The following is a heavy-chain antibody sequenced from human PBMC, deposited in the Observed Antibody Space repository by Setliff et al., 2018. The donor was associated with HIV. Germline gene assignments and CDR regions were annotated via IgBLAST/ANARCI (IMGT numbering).Heavy chain of an antibody. J-gene: IGHJ6*03. CDR1: GGTFSSYA. Sequence: ASVKVSCKASGGTFSSYAISWVRQAPGQGLEWMGGIIPIFGTANYAQKFRDRVTITADESSYTAEMELSSLTSEDAAVYYCARGGPNLYYFYYMDVWGTGTTVTVSS. CDR2: IIPIFGTA. CDR3: ARGGPNLYYFYYMDV. V-gene: IGHV1-69*13.